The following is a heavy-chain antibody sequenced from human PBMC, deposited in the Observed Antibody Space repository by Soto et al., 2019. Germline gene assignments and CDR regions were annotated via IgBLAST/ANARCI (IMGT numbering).Heavy chain of an antibody. CDR2: IYPGDSES. CDR1: GYNLTSYW. J-gene: IGHJ6*02. Sequence: GESLKISCKGSGYNLTSYWIGWVRQMPGKGLEYMGIIYPGDSESRYSPSFQGQVTFSADKSISTAYLQWSSLKASDTAMYYCARLSHSNGWYAMDVWGQGTTVTVSS. V-gene: IGHV5-51*01. D-gene: IGHD6-19*01. CDR3: ARLSHSNGWYAMDV.